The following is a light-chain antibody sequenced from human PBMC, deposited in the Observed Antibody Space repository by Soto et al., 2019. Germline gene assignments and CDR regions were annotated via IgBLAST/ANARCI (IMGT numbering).Light chain of an antibody. V-gene: IGLV2-14*01. CDR2: DVS. J-gene: IGLJ1*01. Sequence: QSVLTQPASVSGSPGQSITISCTGTSSVVGGYNYVSWYQQHPGKAPKLMIYDVSNRPSGVSNRFSDSKSGNTAPLTISGLQAEDEADYYCSSYTSSSTYVFGTGTKVTV. CDR3: SSYTSSSTYV. CDR1: SSVVGGYNY.